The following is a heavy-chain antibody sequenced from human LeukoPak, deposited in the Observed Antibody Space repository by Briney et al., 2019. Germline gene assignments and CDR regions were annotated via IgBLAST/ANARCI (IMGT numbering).Heavy chain of an antibody. V-gene: IGHV1-46*01. D-gene: IGHD3-22*01. CDR1: GYTFTIYY. Sequence: ASVKVSFKASGYTFTIYYMHWVRQAPGQGLEWMGVINPSGGSTSYAQKFQGRVTMTRDMSTSTVYMELSILRSEDTAVYYCARGHDSSGYYQTMSFDYWGQGTLVTVSS. CDR2: INPSGGST. CDR3: ARGHDSSGYYQTMSFDY. J-gene: IGHJ4*02.